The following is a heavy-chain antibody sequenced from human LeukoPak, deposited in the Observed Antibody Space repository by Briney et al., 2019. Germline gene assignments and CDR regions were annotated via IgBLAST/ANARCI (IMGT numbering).Heavy chain of an antibody. D-gene: IGHD6-13*01. J-gene: IGHJ4*02. Sequence: GRSLRLSCAASGFTFSSYGMHWVRQAPGKGLEWVAVISYDGSNKYYADSVKGRFTISRDNARNTLYLQMNSLRADDTAVYYCARGTGYSTSWYSYWGQGTLVTVSS. V-gene: IGHV3-30*03. CDR1: GFTFSSYG. CDR2: ISYDGSNK. CDR3: ARGTGYSTSWYSY.